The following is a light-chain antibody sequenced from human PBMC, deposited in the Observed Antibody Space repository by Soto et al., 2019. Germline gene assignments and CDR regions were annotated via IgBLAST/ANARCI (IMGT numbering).Light chain of an antibody. CDR3: QQVNNYPLT. CDR1: QDISNY. J-gene: IGKJ4*01. V-gene: IGKV1-9*01. Sequence: DIQMTQSPSSLSASVGDRVTITCQASQDISNYLAWYQQKPGKAPNLLIYATSTLQSGVPSRFSGSGSGTEFTLTISSLQPEDFAAYYCQQVNNYPLTFGGGTKVDNK. CDR2: ATS.